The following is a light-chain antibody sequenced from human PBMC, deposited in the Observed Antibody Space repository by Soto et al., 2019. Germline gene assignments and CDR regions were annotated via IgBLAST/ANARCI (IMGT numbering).Light chain of an antibody. Sequence: QSVLTQAPSASGTPGQSVTISCSGSDSNIGSNTVNWYQQLQGMAPKLLIYANFQRSSGVPDRFSASKSGTSASLAISGLQSEDEAHYYCAVWDDGLSGWVFGGGTKLTVL. CDR1: DSNIGSNT. CDR2: ANF. V-gene: IGLV1-44*01. CDR3: AVWDDGLSGWV. J-gene: IGLJ2*01.